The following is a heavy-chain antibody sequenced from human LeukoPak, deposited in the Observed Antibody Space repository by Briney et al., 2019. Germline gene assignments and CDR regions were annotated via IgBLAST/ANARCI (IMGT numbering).Heavy chain of an antibody. V-gene: IGHV4-59*11. CDR3: TRDMEYPGAGFDY. CDR2: IYYSGST. D-gene: IGHD3-3*01. J-gene: IGHJ4*02. CDR1: GGSISSHY. Sequence: SETLSLTCTVSGGSISSHYWSWIRQSPGKGLEWIGYIYYSGSTNYNPSLKSRVTISVDTSKNQFSLKLSSVTAADTAMYYCTRDMEYPGAGFDYWGQGIPVTVSS.